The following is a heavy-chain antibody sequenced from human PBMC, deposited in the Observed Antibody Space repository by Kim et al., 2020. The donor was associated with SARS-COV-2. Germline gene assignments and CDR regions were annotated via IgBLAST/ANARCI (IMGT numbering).Heavy chain of an antibody. V-gene: IGHV3-23*01. CDR3: AKGVDYSPPGH. Sequence: GGSLRLSCAASGFTFSSYAMSWVRQAPGKGLEWVSIIGGGNSNTYYADSVKGRFTISRDNSKNTLYLQMSSLRAEDTALYYCAKGVDYSPPGHWGQGTLVTVSS. CDR2: IGGGNSNT. D-gene: IGHD4-4*01. J-gene: IGHJ1*01. CDR1: GFTFSSYA.